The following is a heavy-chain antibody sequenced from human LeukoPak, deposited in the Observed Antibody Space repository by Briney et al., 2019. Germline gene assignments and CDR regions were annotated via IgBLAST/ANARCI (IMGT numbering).Heavy chain of an antibody. CDR1: GGSISSGSYY. D-gene: IGHD2-15*01. CDR2: IYTSGST. Sequence: SETLSLTCTVSGGSISSGSYYWSWIRQPAGKGLEWIGRIYTSGSTNYNPSLKSRVTISVDTSKNQFSLKLSSVTAADTALYYCARVVQDWFDPWGQGTLVTVSS. CDR3: ARVVQDWFDP. V-gene: IGHV4-61*02. J-gene: IGHJ5*02.